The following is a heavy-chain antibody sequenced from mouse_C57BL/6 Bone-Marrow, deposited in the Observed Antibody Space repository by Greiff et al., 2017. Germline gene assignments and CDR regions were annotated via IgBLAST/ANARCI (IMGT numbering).Heavy chain of an antibody. V-gene: IGHV5-4*01. CDR3: AREGPYYGSSYVAY. CDR2: ISDGGSYT. D-gene: IGHD1-1*01. CDR1: GFTFSSYA. J-gene: IGHJ3*01. Sequence: EVKLMESGGGLVKPGGSLKLSCAASGFTFSSYAMSWVRQTPEKRLEWVATISDGGSYTYYPDNVKGRFTISRDNAKNNLYLQMSHLKSEDTAMYYCAREGPYYGSSYVAYWGQGTLVTVSA.